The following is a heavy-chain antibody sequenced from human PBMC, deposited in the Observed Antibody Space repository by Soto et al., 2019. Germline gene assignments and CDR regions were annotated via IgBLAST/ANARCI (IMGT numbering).Heavy chain of an antibody. D-gene: IGHD5-18*01. CDR2: IIPIFGTA. Sequence: QVQLVQSGAEVKKPGSSVKVSCKASGGTFSSYAISWVRQAPGQGLEWMGGIIPIFGTANYAQKFQGRVKITADESTSTAYMELSSLRSEDTAVYYCARGMVTGPYYYYYGMDVWGQGTTVTVSS. CDR3: ARGMVTGPYYYYYGMDV. J-gene: IGHJ6*02. CDR1: GGTFSSYA. V-gene: IGHV1-69*01.